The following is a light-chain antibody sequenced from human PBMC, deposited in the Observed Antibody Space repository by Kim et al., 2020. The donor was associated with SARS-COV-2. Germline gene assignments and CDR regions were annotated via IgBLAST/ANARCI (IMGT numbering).Light chain of an antibody. Sequence: SPWERATPSCSARQSVSSSYLAWYQQKPGQAPRLLIYGASSRATGIPDRFSGSGSGTDFTLTISRLEPEDFAVYYCQQYGSSPRTFGQGTKVDIK. J-gene: IGKJ1*01. CDR3: QQYGSSPRT. CDR1: QSVSSSY. V-gene: IGKV3-20*01. CDR2: GAS.